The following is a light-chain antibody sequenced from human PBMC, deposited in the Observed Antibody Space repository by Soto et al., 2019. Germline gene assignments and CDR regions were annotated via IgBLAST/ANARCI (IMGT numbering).Light chain of an antibody. CDR2: GNS. CDR1: SSNIGTRYD. Sequence: QSVLTQPPSVSGAPGQTITISCTGSSSNIGTRYDVHWYQQLPGTAPKLLIYGNSNRPSGVPDRFSGSKSGTSASLAITGLQFEDEADYYCQSYDTSLGGFYVFGTGTKLTVL. J-gene: IGLJ1*01. V-gene: IGLV1-40*01. CDR3: QSYDTSLGGFYV.